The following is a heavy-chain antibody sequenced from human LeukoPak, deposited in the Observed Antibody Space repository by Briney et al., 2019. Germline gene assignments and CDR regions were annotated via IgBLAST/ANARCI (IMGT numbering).Heavy chain of an antibody. D-gene: IGHD3-3*01. CDR3: ASSRYDFWSGSPQEWDY. V-gene: IGHV4-34*01. Sequence: SETLSLTCAVYGGSFSGYYWSWIRQPPGKGLEWIGEIDHSGSTNYNPSLKGRVTISVDTSKNQFSLKLSSVTAADTAVYYCASSRYDFWSGSPQEWDYWGQGTLVTVSS. CDR1: GGSFSGYY. J-gene: IGHJ4*02. CDR2: IDHSGST.